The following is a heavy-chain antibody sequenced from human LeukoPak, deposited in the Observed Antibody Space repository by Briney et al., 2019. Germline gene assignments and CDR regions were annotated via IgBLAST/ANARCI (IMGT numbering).Heavy chain of an antibody. J-gene: IGHJ6*02. CDR3: ARAGYSSGWYDYYYYYGMDV. Sequence: SVKVSCKASGGTFSSYAISWVRQAPGQGLEWMGGIIPIFGTANYAQKFQGRVTITADESTSTAYMELSSLRSEDTAVYYCARAGYSSGWYDYYYYYGMDVWGQGTTVTVSS. D-gene: IGHD6-19*01. CDR1: GGTFSSYA. V-gene: IGHV1-69*13. CDR2: IIPIFGTA.